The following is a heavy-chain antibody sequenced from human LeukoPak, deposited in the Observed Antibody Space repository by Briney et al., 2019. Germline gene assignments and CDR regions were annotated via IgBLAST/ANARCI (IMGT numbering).Heavy chain of an antibody. CDR2: ISGGGETT. J-gene: IGHJ4*02. D-gene: IGHD3-16*01. CDR1: GFTFNNYA. V-gene: IGHV3-23*01. CDR3: VKGARDDSAYSPFDN. Sequence: GGSLRLSCAASGFTFNNYAMNWVRQAPGKGLEWVSSISGGGETTYYADSAKGRFTISRDNSQNTLYLQMNSLRAEDTAVYYCVKGARDDSAYSPFDNWGQGTLVTVSS.